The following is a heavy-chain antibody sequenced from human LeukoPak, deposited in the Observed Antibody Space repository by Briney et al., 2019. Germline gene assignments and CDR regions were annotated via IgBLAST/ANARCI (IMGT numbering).Heavy chain of an antibody. CDR1: GITFSSSS. CDR3: ARDWYDNSDAFDI. Sequence: PGGSLRLSCLASGITFSSSSMSWVRQAPGKGLEWVSAISPGDYTAYYADSVKGRFTISRDNAKNSLYLQMNSLRAEDTAVYYCARDWYDNSDAFDIWGQGTMVTVSS. J-gene: IGHJ3*02. D-gene: IGHD3-9*01. V-gene: IGHV3-21*01. CDR2: ISPGDYTA.